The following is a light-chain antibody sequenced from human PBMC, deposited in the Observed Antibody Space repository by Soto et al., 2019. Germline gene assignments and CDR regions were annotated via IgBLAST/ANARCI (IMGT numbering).Light chain of an antibody. CDR3: QQYNDYSGM. CDR1: QDITKY. J-gene: IGKJ1*01. CDR2: GAF. V-gene: IGKV1-9*01. Sequence: DIRLTQSPSFLSASAGDRVTITCRASQDITKYLAWFQQKPGRAPKLLIYGAFTLQRGVPSRFSGRGSGTEFTLTISSLQPEDFATYYCQQYNDYSGMFGQGTKVEIK.